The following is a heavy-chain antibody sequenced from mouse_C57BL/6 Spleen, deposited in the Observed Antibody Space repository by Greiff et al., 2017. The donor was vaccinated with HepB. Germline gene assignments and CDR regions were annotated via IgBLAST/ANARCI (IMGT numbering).Heavy chain of an antibody. J-gene: IGHJ4*01. CDR3: AKGYDYDEDYAMDY. CDR2: IYPRSGNT. D-gene: IGHD2-4*01. CDR1: GYTFTSYG. Sequence: VKLQESGAELARPGASVKLSCKASGYTFTSYGISWVKQRTGQGLEWIGEIYPRSGNTYYNEKFKSKATLTVDKSSSTAYMQLSSLTSEDSAVYYCAKGYDYDEDYAMDYWGQGTSVTVSS. V-gene: IGHV1-81*01.